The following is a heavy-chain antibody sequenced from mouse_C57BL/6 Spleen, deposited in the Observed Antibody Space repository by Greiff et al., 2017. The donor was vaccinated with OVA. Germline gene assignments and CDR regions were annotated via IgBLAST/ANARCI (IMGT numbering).Heavy chain of an antibody. D-gene: IGHD2-2*01. CDR2: IRVKSDNSAT. CDR3: PMVTTREYYYALDY. J-gene: IGHJ4*01. Sequence: EVKVEESGGGLVQPGGSMKLSCVASGFTFSNYWMNWVRQSPEKGLEWVAHIRVKSDNSATHYAVYVKGRFTISRDESTSSVYLQMNNLRAEDSGIYYCPMVTTREYYYALDYWGQGTSVTVSS. V-gene: IGHV6-3*01. CDR1: GFTFSNYW.